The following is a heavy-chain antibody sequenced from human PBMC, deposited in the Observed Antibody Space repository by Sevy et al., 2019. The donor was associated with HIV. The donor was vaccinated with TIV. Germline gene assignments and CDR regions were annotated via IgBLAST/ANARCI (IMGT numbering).Heavy chain of an antibody. CDR2: IDRTGYT. D-gene: IGHD5-18*01. V-gene: IGHV4-39*01. Sequence: SETLSLTCAVSGDSLTSDSHYWGWIRHLRGKGLEWIGSIDRTGYTFYNPSLRSRATISIDISNNQFALKVTSVTAADTAVYYCARHIETGIQLWLGWFDPWGQRTRVTVSS. CDR3: ARHIETGIQLWLGWFDP. J-gene: IGHJ5*02. CDR1: GDSLTSDSHY.